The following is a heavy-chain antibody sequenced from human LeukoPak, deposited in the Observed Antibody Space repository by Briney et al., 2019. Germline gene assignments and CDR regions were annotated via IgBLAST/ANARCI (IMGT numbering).Heavy chain of an antibody. CDR3: ARARDDFWSYYYYYMDV. D-gene: IGHD3-3*01. V-gene: IGHV3-64*01. J-gene: IGHJ6*03. CDR1: GFTFSSYA. CDR2: ISSNGGST. Sequence: GGSLRLSCVASGFTFSSYAMHWVRQAPGKGLEYVSAISSNGGSTYYANSVKGRFTISRDNSKNTLYLQMGSLRAEDMAVYYCARARDDFWSYYYYYMDVWGKGTTVTVSS.